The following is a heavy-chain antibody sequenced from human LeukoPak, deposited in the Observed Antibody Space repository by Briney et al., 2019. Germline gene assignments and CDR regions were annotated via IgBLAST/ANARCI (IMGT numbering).Heavy chain of an antibody. D-gene: IGHD1-26*01. J-gene: IGHJ4*02. CDR3: ARDRYSGGSYYVGLSDY. V-gene: IGHV3-7*01. CDR1: GFTFGSYW. Sequence: PGGSLRLSCAASGFTFGSYWMTWVRQAPGKGLDWVASLKQDGSEKYYVDSVKGRFTISRDNSKNSVYLQMSSLRAEDTAVYYCARDRYSGGSYYVGLSDYWGQGTLVTVSS. CDR2: LKQDGSEK.